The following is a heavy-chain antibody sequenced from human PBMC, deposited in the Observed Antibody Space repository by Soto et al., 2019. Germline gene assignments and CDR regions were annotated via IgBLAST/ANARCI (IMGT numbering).Heavy chain of an antibody. CDR1: GFSFSSYG. CDR3: AKDFTTVTSIFDS. Sequence: GGSLRLSCAASGFSFSSYGMSWVRQAPGTGLECVASVSGGGGTTYYADSVKGRFTIFRDNSKNTLYLQMNSLRAEDTAVYFCAKDFTTVTSIFDSWGQGTPVTVSS. J-gene: IGHJ4*02. CDR2: VSGGGGTT. V-gene: IGHV3-23*01. D-gene: IGHD4-17*01.